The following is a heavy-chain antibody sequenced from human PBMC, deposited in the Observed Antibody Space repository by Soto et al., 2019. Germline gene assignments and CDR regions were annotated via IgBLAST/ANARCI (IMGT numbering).Heavy chain of an antibody. CDR3: ARERATGWFDP. Sequence: PGGSLRLSCAASGFKFEDYAMHWVRQGPGKGLEWVSGISWNSGRIGYADSVKGRFTISRDNAKNSLYLQMNSLRAEDTAVYYCARERATGWFDPWGQGTLVTVSS. CDR1: GFKFEDYA. D-gene: IGHD4-4*01. V-gene: IGHV3-9*01. J-gene: IGHJ5*02. CDR2: ISWNSGRI.